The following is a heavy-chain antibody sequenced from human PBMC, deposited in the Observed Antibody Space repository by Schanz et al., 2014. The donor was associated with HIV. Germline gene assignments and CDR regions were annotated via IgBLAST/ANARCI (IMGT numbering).Heavy chain of an antibody. Sequence: DVQLLDSGGGLVQPGGSLRLSCAVSGFTITSYGMSWVRQAPGKGLEWVSTISAGVGTASYADSVKGRFTISRDNSKKMLFLQMNRLRAEDTAVYYCAIRTPMISFGAFDIWGRGTMVTVSS. CDR3: AIRTPMISFGAFDI. CDR2: ISAGVGTA. CDR1: GFTITSYG. V-gene: IGHV3-23*01. J-gene: IGHJ3*02. D-gene: IGHD3-16*01.